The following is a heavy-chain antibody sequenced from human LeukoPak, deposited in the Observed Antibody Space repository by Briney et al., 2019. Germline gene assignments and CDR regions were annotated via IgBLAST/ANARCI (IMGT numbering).Heavy chain of an antibody. D-gene: IGHD5-18*01. Sequence: GGSQRLSCATSGFTFSDYYMSWIRQAPGKGLEWVSHISNSGSTTYYADSVKGRFTISRDNAKNSLYLQMNSLRAEDTAVYYCARDRRIQPVVDYWGQGTLVTVSS. V-gene: IGHV3-11*01. CDR1: GFTFSDYY. J-gene: IGHJ4*02. CDR3: ARDRRIQPVVDY. CDR2: ISNSGSTT.